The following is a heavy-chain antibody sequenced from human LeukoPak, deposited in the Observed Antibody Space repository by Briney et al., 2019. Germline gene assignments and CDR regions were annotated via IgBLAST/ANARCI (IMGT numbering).Heavy chain of an antibody. V-gene: IGHV4-34*01. CDR3: ASFPLQGTSSWFDP. CDR1: GGSFSGYY. J-gene: IGHJ5*02. Sequence: SETLSLTCAVYGGSFSGYYWSWIRQPPGKGLEWIGEINHSGGTNYNPSLKSRVTISVDTSKNQFSLELSSVTAADTAVYYCASFPLQGTSSWFDPWGQGTLVTVSS. CDR2: INHSGGT. D-gene: IGHD3-10*01.